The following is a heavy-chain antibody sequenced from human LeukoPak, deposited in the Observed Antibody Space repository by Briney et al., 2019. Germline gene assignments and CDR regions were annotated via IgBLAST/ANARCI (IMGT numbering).Heavy chain of an antibody. Sequence: SETLSLTCTVSGGSISSYYWSWIRQPPGKGLEWLGYIYYSGSTNYNPSLKSRVTISVDTSKNQFSLKLSSVTAADTAVYYCARSTIFGVVIDYWGQGTLVTVSS. J-gene: IGHJ4*02. D-gene: IGHD3-3*01. CDR2: IYYSGST. CDR3: ARSTIFGVVIDY. V-gene: IGHV4-59*01. CDR1: GGSISSYY.